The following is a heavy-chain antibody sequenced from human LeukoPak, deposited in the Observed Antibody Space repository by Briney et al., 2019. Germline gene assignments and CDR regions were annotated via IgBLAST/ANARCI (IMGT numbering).Heavy chain of an antibody. CDR1: GFTFSDYA. D-gene: IGHD3-3*02. CDR2: ISWNSGSI. J-gene: IGHJ4*02. CDR3: AKDLLSI. Sequence: PVRSLRLSCAASGFTFSDYAMHWVRHAPGKGLEWVSGISWNSGSIGYADSVKGRFTISRDNSKNTLYLQMNSLRPEDTAVYYCAKDLLSIWGQGTLVTVSS. V-gene: IGHV3-9*01.